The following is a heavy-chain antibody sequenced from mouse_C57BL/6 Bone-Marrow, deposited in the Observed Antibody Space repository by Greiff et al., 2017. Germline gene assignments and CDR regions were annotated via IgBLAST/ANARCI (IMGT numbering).Heavy chain of an antibody. J-gene: IGHJ3*01. CDR2: IDPETGGT. CDR1: GYTFTDYE. V-gene: IGHV1-15*01. CDR3: TSYYGSSYGAY. Sequence: VQLKQSGAELVRPGASVTLSCKASGYTFTDYEMHWVKQTPVHGLEWIGAIDPETGGTAYNQKFKGKAILTADKSSSTAYMELRSLTSEDSAVYYCTSYYGSSYGAYWGQGTLVTVSA. D-gene: IGHD1-1*01.